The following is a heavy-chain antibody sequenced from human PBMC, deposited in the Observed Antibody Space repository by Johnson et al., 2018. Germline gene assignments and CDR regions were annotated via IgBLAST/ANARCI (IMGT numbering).Heavy chain of an antibody. CDR1: GGSISSTNW. CDR3: ARGLLYRGRTGWCFDL. Sequence: QVQLQESGPGLVKPSGTLSLTCAVSGGSISSTNWWSWVRQPPGKGLEWIGEIYHSGSTNYNPSLKSRVTISVDKSKNQFSLNLNSVTAADTAVYYCARGLLYRGRTGWCFDLWGRGTLVTVSS. CDR2: IYHSGST. J-gene: IGHJ2*01. V-gene: IGHV4-4*02. D-gene: IGHD1-26*01.